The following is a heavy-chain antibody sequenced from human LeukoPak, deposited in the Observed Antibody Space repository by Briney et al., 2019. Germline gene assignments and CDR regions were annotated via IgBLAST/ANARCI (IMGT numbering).Heavy chain of an antibody. V-gene: IGHV1-8*01. J-gene: IGHJ4*02. CDR2: MNPNSGNT. Sequence: ASVKVSCKASGYTFTSYDINWVRQATGQGLEWMGWMNPNSGNTGYAQKFQGRVTITADKSTSTAYMELSSLRPEDTAVYYCAREREGGWGYSSFFDYWGQGTLVTVSS. D-gene: IGHD6-19*01. CDR3: AREREGGWGYSSFFDY. CDR1: GYTFTSYD.